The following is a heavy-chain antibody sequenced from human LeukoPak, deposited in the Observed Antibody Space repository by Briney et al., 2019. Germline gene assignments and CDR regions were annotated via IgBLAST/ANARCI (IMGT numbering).Heavy chain of an antibody. D-gene: IGHD6-19*01. J-gene: IGHJ6*03. CDR3: ARRALAVAGTPNYYYYMDV. V-gene: IGHV4-39*01. CDR1: GGSISSSSYY. CDR2: VYYSGST. Sequence: SDTDSLTCTVSGGSISSSSYYWGWIRQPPGKGLEWIGSVYYSGSTYYNPSLKSRVTISVDTSRNQFSLKLSSVTAADTAVYYCARRALAVAGTPNYYYYMDVWGKGTTVTVSS.